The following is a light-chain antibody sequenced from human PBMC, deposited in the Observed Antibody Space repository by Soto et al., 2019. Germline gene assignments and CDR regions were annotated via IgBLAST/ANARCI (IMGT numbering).Light chain of an antibody. V-gene: IGKV3-15*01. Sequence: EIEMAQSPATPSVSPGERATLSCRASQPISNALAWYQHIPGQAPRLLIHGASTRATGIPARFSGSGSGTEFTLTISSLQSEDFAVYWCQQYNNRPPRTLGQGTKVDIK. CDR1: QPISNA. CDR2: GAS. J-gene: IGKJ1*01. CDR3: QQYNNRPPRT.